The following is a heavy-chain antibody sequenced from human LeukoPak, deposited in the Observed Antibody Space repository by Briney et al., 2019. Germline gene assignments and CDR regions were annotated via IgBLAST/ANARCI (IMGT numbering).Heavy chain of an antibody. Sequence: GGSLRLSCAASGFTFSSYAMSWVRQARGKGLEWVSAISGSGGSTYYADSMKGRFTISRDRSKNSVYLQMNSLRPDDTALYYCAKDGGRYRFDFWGQGTMVTVSS. CDR3: AKDGGRYRFDF. D-gene: IGHD3-16*02. CDR2: ISGSGGST. V-gene: IGHV3-23*01. CDR1: GFTFSSYA. J-gene: IGHJ4*02.